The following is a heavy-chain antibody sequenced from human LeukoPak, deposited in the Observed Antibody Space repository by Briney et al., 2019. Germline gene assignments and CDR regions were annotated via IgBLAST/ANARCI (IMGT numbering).Heavy chain of an antibody. D-gene: IGHD5-12*01. V-gene: IGHV4-34*01. Sequence: SETLSLTCAVYGGSFSGYYWSWIRQPPGKGLEWIGEINHSGSTNYNPSLKSRVTISVDTSKNQFSLKLSSVTAADTAVYYCPRGLGEWLRFGRCDYWGRGTLVTVSS. CDR2: INHSGST. CDR1: GGSFSGYY. J-gene: IGHJ4*02. CDR3: PRGLGEWLRFGRCDY.